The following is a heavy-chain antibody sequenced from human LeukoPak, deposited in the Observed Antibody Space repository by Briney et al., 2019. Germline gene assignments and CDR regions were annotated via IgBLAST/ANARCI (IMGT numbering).Heavy chain of an antibody. D-gene: IGHD6-19*01. Sequence: GASVKVSCKASGGTFSSYAISWVRQAPGQGLEWMGRIIPIFCTANYAQKFQGRVTITTDESTSTAYMELSSLRSEDTAVYYCARDLSIAVAGRWDFDYWGQGTLVTVSS. CDR2: IIPIFCTA. J-gene: IGHJ4*02. CDR3: ARDLSIAVAGRWDFDY. CDR1: GGTFSSYA. V-gene: IGHV1-69*05.